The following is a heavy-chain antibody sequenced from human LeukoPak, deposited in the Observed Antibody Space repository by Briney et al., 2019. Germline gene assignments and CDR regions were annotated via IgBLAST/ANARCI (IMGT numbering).Heavy chain of an antibody. CDR3: ARDAYSGYDRRGKNWFDP. CDR2: ISGSGGST. V-gene: IGHV3-23*01. CDR1: GFTFSSYA. J-gene: IGHJ5*02. Sequence: PGGSLRLSCAASGFTFSSYAMSWVRQAPGKGLEWVSAISGSGGSTYYADSVKGRFTISRDNSKNTLYLQMNSLRAEDTAVYYCARDAYSGYDRRGKNWFDPWGQGTLVTVSS. D-gene: IGHD5-12*01.